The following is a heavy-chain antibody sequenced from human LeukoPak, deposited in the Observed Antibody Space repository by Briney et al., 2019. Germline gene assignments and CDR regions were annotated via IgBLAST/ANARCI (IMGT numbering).Heavy chain of an antibody. J-gene: IGHJ5*02. CDR2: MNPDSGDI. V-gene: IGHV1-8*02. CDR3: ARVPRRGDRFDP. D-gene: IGHD2-2*01. CDR1: GYTFTSYY. Sequence: ASVKVSCKASGYTFTSYYMHWVRQATGQGLEWMGWMNPDSGDIGYGQKFQGRVTMTRNTSITTAYMELSSLRSEDTAVYYCARVPRRGDRFDPWGQGTLVTVSS.